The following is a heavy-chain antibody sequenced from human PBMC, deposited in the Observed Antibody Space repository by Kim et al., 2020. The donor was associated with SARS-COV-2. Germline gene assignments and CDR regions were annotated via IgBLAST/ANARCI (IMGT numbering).Heavy chain of an antibody. CDR3: ARDYYDSSGYDLGDAFDI. Sequence: KGRFTISRENAKKSLDLQMNSLRAEDTAVYYCARDYYDSSGYDLGDAFDIWGQGTMVTVSS. V-gene: IGHV3-11*06. D-gene: IGHD3-22*01. J-gene: IGHJ3*02.